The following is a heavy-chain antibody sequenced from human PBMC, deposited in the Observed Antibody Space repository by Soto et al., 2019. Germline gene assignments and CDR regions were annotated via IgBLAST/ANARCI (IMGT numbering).Heavy chain of an antibody. CDR3: ARDIGLTIADTLHYYGMDV. J-gene: IGHJ6*02. CDR2: ISSSSTTI. V-gene: IGHV3-48*02. CDR1: RFTFSSYG. D-gene: IGHD3-16*01. Sequence: PGGSLRLSCAASRFTFSSYGMNCVRQAPGKGLEWVSYISSSSTTIYYAESVKGRFTISRDNAKNSLYLQMNSLRDEDTAVYYCARDIGLTIADTLHYYGMDVWGQGTTVTVSS.